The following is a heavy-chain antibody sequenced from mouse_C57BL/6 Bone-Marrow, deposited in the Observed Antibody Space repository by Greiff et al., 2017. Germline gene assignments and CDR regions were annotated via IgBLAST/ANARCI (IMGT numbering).Heavy chain of an antibody. CDR2: ISDGGSYT. Sequence: EVKLVESGGGLVKPGGSLKLSCAASGFTFSSYAMSWVRQTPEKRLEWVATISDGGSYTYYPDPVKGRFTISRDNAKNNLYQQMSHLKSEDTSMYYCARDGSQLRLLFAYWGQGTLVTVSA. D-gene: IGHD3-2*02. J-gene: IGHJ3*01. V-gene: IGHV5-4*01. CDR1: GFTFSSYA. CDR3: ARDGSQLRLLFAY.